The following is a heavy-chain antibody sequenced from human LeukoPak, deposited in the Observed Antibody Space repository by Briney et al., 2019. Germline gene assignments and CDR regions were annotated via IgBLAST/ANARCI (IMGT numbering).Heavy chain of an antibody. J-gene: IGHJ4*02. CDR2: INHSGST. CDR3: ARASYGDYPRFDY. V-gene: IGHV4-34*01. CDR1: GGSFSGYY. Sequence: SETLSLTCAVYGGSFSGYYWSWIRQPPGKGLEWIGEINHSGSTNYNPSLKSRVTISVDTSKNQFSLKLSSVTAADTAVYYCARASYGDYPRFDYWGQGTLVTVSS. D-gene: IGHD4-17*01.